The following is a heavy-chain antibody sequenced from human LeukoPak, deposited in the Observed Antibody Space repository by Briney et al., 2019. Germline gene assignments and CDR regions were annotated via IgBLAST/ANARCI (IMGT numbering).Heavy chain of an antibody. CDR1: GASIRSGDYY. V-gene: IGHV4-30-4*01. CDR3: ARDCSGGSCYGAFDI. Sequence: PSETLSLTCTVSGASIRSGDYYWSWIRQPPGKGLEWIGYIYDSGSTYYNPSLKSRITVSVDTSENRFSLKLSSVTATDTAVYYCARDCSGGSCYGAFDIWGQGTMVTVSS. J-gene: IGHJ3*02. D-gene: IGHD2-15*01. CDR2: IYDSGST.